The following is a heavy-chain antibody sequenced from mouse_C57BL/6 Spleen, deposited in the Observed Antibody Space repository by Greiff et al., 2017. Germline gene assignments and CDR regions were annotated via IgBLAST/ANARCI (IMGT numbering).Heavy chain of an antibody. CDR1: GYTFTSYW. CDR3: ARRGGSSYDYAMDY. V-gene: IGHV1-64*01. CDR2: IHPNSGST. D-gene: IGHD1-1*01. J-gene: IGHJ4*01. Sequence: QVQLQQPGAELVKPGASVKLSCKASGYTFTSYWMHWVKQRPGQGLEWIGMIHPNSGSTNYNEKLKSKATLTVDKSSSTAYMQLSSLTSEDSAVYYCARRGGSSYDYAMDYWGQGASVTVSS.